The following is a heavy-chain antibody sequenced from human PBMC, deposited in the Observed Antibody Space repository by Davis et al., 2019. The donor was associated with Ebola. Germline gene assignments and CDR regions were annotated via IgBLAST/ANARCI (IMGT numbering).Heavy chain of an antibody. CDR3: ARDTSF. V-gene: IGHV4-4*02. CDR1: GGSISSSNW. CDR2: IHHSGST. D-gene: IGHD1-26*01. Sequence: SETLSLTCAVSGGSISSSNWWSWVRQPPGKGLEWIGEIHHSGSTNYNPSLKSRVTMFLDKSLNQFSLKMTSVTAADTAVYYCARDTSFWGQGTLVTVSS. J-gene: IGHJ4*02.